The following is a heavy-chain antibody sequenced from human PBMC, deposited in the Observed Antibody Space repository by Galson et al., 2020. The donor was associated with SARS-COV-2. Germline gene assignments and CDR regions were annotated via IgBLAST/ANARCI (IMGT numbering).Heavy chain of an antibody. CDR2: INSNGSST. D-gene: IGHD1-26*01. J-gene: IGHJ4*02. V-gene: IGHV3-74*01. CDR1: GFTFINYW. CDR3: TATRAY. Sequence: GGSLRLSCAASGFTFINYWMHWVRQAPGKGLVWVSRINSNGSSTSYADSVKGRFTISRDNAKNTLYLQMNSLRVEDTALYYCTATRAYWGQGTLVTVSS.